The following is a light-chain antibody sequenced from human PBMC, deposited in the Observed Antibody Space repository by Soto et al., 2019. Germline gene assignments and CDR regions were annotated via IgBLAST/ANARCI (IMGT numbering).Light chain of an antibody. J-gene: IGLJ3*02. CDR3: QSYDSSLSGSV. CDR2: GNS. V-gene: IGLV1-40*01. CDR1: SSNIGAGYD. Sequence: QSVLTQPPSVSGAPGQRVTISCTGSSSNIGAGYDVHWYQQLPGTAPKLLIYGNSTRPSGVPDRFSGSKAGTSASLAITGLQAEDEAYYYCQSYDSSLSGSVFGGGTKLTVL.